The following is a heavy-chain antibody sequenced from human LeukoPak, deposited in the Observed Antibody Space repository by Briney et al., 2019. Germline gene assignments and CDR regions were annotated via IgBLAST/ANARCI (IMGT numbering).Heavy chain of an antibody. CDR1: GVSFSGYY. D-gene: IGHD3-10*01. CDR2: INHSGST. V-gene: IGHV4-34*01. J-gene: IGHJ4*02. CDR3: ARGFPGDGSGSFVDLDY. Sequence: PSETLSLTCAVSGVSFSGYYWSWIRQPPGKGLEWIGEINHSGSTNYNPSPKSRVAISVETSKNQFSLKLSSVTAADTAVYYCARGFPGDGSGSFVDLDYWGQGTLVTVSS.